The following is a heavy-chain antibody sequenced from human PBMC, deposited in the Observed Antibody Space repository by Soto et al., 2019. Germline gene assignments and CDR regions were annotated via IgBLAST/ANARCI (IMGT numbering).Heavy chain of an antibody. J-gene: IGHJ6*02. CDR2: IRSKANSYAT. Sequence: GGSLRLSCAASVFTFSGSAMHWVRQASGKGLEWVGRIRSKANSYATAYAASVKGRFTISRDDSKNTAYLQMNSLKTEDTAVYYCTRQWEPKLDYYGMDVWGQGTTVTVSS. CDR3: TRQWEPKLDYYGMDV. V-gene: IGHV3-73*01. CDR1: VFTFSGSA. D-gene: IGHD1-1*01.